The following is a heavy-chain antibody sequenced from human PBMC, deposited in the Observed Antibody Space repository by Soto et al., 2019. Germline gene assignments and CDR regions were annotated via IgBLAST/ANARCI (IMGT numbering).Heavy chain of an antibody. J-gene: IGHJ4*02. D-gene: IGHD6-13*01. CDR3: ARVRAATGTFYFDY. CDR2: INYSGNT. V-gene: IGHV4-59*01. Sequence: SETLSLTCTVSGGSISTYYWSWIRQPPGKGLEWIAYINYSGNTNCNPSLKSRLTISVDTSKSQFSLKLTSVTPADTAVYFCARVRAATGTFYFDYWGQGTLVTVSS. CDR1: GGSISTYY.